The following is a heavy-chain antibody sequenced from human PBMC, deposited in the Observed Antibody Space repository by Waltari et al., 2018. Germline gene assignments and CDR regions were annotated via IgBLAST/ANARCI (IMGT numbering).Heavy chain of an antibody. CDR3: ARLSYSYGYMGAGYYYYYGMDV. Sequence: QVQLQQWGAGLLKPSETLSLTCAVYGGSFSGYYWSWIRQPPGKGLAWIGEINHSGSTNYNPSLKSRVTISVDTSKNQFSLKLSSVTAADTAVYYCARLSYSYGYMGAGYYYYYGMDVWGQGTTVTVSS. CDR2: INHSGST. J-gene: IGHJ6*02. V-gene: IGHV4-34*01. CDR1: GGSFSGYY. D-gene: IGHD5-18*01.